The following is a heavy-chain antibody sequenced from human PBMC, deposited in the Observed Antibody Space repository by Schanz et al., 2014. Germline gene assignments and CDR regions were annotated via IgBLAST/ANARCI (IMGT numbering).Heavy chain of an antibody. CDR3: ARDYYDSSGYYYCDY. CDR2: MNPNSGNT. J-gene: IGHJ4*02. D-gene: IGHD3-22*01. V-gene: IGHV1-8*03. Sequence: QVQLIQSGAEVKKPGASVKVSCKASGYTFTSDSMHWVRQATGQGLEWMGWMNPNSGNTGYAQKFQGRLTITADKSTSTAYMELSSLRSEDTVMYYCARDYYDSSGYYYCDYWGQGTLVTVSS. CDR1: GYTFTSDS.